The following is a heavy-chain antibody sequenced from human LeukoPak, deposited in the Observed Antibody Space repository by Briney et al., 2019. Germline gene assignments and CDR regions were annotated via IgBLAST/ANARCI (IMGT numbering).Heavy chain of an antibody. J-gene: IGHJ4*02. CDR1: GGSISSSSYY. CDR3: ARLPSSYYGYYFDY. CDR2: IYYSGST. D-gene: IGHD3-10*01. Sequence: SETLSLTCTVSGGSISSSSYYWGWIRQPPGKGLEWIGSIYYSGSTYYNPSLKSRVTISVDTSETQFSVKLSSVTAADTAVYYCARLPSSYYGYYFDYWGQGTLVTVSS. V-gene: IGHV4-39*01.